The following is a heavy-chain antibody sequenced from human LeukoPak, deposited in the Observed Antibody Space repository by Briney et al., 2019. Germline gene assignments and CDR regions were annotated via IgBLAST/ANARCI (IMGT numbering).Heavy chain of an antibody. CDR2: INSDGSST. CDR1: GFTFSSYW. D-gene: IGHD3-22*01. J-gene: IGHJ4*02. V-gene: IGHV3-74*01. Sequence: GSLRLSCAASGFTFSSYWMHWVRQAPGKGLVWVSRINSDGSSTSYADSVKGRFTISRDNAKNTLYLQMNSLRAEDTAVYYCARDQEYYYDSSGYYYWGQGTLVTVSS. CDR3: ARDQEYYYDSSGYYY.